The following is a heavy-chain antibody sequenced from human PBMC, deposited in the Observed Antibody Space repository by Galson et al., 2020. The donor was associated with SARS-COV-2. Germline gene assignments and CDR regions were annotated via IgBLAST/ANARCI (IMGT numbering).Heavy chain of an antibody. CDR2: IKQDGSEK. Sequence: TGGSLRLSCAASGFTFSSYWMSWVRQAPGKGLEWVANIKQDGSEKYYVDSVKGRFTISRDNAKNSLYLQMNSLRAEDTAVYYCARVSPRGFQLLYYGMDVWGQGTTVTVSS. CDR1: GFTFSSYW. V-gene: IGHV3-7*03. CDR3: ARVSPRGFQLLYYGMDV. D-gene: IGHD2-2*01. J-gene: IGHJ6*02.